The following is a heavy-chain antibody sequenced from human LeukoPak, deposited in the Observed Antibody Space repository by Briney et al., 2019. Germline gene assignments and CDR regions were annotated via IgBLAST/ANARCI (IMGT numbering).Heavy chain of an antibody. V-gene: IGHV3-21*04. CDR1: GFTFSSYS. CDR3: AKDRAAAGQYYFDY. D-gene: IGHD6-13*01. CDR2: ISSSSYI. Sequence: PGGSLRLSCAASGFTFSSYSMNWVRQAPGKGLEWVSSISSSSYIYYADSVKGRFTISRDNAKNSLYLQMNSLRAEDTALYYCAKDRAAAGQYYFDYWGQGTLVTVSS. J-gene: IGHJ4*02.